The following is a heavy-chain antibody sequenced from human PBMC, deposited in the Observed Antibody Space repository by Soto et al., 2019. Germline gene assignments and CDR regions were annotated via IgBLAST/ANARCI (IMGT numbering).Heavy chain of an antibody. V-gene: IGHV1-69*13. D-gene: IGHD2-15*01. CDR2: IIPIFGTA. Sequence: ASVKVSCKASGGTFSSYAISWVRQAPGQGLEWMGGIIPIFGTANYAQKFQGRVTITADESTSTAYMELSSLRSEDTAVYYCASTNYIGPVYCSGGSCLPGPYWGQGNMVAVYS. CDR1: GGTFSSYA. CDR3: ASTNYIGPVYCSGGSCLPGPY. J-gene: IGHJ4*02.